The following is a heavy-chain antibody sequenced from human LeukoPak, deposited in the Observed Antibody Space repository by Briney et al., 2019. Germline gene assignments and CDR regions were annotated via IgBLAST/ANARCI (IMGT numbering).Heavy chain of an antibody. CDR3: AKGWDGYNKIDY. D-gene: IGHD5-12*01. J-gene: IGHJ4*02. V-gene: IGHV3-23*01. Sequence: GGSLRLSCAASGFTFSTYAVNWVRQAPGKGLEWVSTISGSGDSTYYADSVKGRFTISRDNSKNTLYLQMNSLRAEDTAVYYCAKGWDGYNKIDYWGQGTLVTVSS. CDR1: GFTFSTYA. CDR2: ISGSGDST.